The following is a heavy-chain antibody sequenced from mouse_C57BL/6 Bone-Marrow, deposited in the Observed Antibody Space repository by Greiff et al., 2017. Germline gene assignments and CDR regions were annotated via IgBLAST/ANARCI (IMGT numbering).Heavy chain of an antibody. CDR3: TTYDYGYFDV. D-gene: IGHD2-4*01. CDR1: GFNIKDDY. Sequence: EVKLQESGAELVRPGASVKLSCTASGFNIKDDYMHWVKQRPEQGLEWIGWIDPENGDTEYASKFQGKATITADTSSNTAYLQLSSLTSEDTAVYYCTTYDYGYFDVWGTGTTVTVSS. J-gene: IGHJ1*03. V-gene: IGHV14-4*01. CDR2: IDPENGDT.